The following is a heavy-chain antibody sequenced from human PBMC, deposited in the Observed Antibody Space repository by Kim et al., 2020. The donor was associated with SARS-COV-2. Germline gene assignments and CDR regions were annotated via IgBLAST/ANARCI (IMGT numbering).Heavy chain of an antibody. J-gene: IGHJ4*02. Sequence: GGSLRLSCAASGFTFSSYGMHWVRQAPGKGLEWVAVISYDGSNKYYADSVKGRFTISRDNSKNTLYLQMNSLRAEDTAVYYCAKFSLRSSSSSFGSDYWGQGTLVTVSS. CDR1: GFTFSSYG. CDR2: ISYDGSNK. D-gene: IGHD6-6*01. CDR3: AKFSLRSSSSSFGSDY. V-gene: IGHV3-30*18.